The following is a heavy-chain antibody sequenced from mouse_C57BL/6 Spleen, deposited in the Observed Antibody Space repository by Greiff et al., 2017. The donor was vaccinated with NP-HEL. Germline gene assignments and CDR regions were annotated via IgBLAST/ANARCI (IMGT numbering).Heavy chain of an antibody. J-gene: IGHJ2*01. CDR1: GYAVSSSW. Sequence: QVQLQQSGPELVKPGASVKISCKASGYAVSSSWMNWVKQRPGKGLEWIGRIYPGDGDTNYNGKFKGKATLTADKSSSTAYMQLSSLTSEDSAVYFCAREGYYGSAYYFDYWGQGTTLTVSS. V-gene: IGHV1-82*01. CDR2: IYPGDGDT. D-gene: IGHD1-1*01. CDR3: AREGYYGSAYYFDY.